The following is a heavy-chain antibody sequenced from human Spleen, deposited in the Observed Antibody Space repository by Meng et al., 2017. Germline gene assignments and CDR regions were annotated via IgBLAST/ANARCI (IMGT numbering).Heavy chain of an antibody. CDR1: GYSFTSYW. V-gene: IGHV5-51*01. CDR2: IYPGASDT. J-gene: IGHJ6*02. D-gene: IGHD6-13*01. CDR3: ARLGSSPIAAAGFGDYYYGMDV. Sequence: KVSCKGSGYSFTSYWIGWLRQMPGKGLEWMGIIYPGASDTRYSPSFQGQVTISADKSISTAYLQWSSLKASDTAMYYCARLGSSPIAAAGFGDYYYGMDVWGQGTTVTVSS.